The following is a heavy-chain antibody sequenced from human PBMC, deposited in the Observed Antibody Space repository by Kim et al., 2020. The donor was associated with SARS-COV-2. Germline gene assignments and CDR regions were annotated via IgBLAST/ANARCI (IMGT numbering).Heavy chain of an antibody. J-gene: IGHJ6*02. D-gene: IGHD3-10*01. CDR1: GYTFTSYD. CDR3: ARGSSRYYYGSGLVHYYYYGMDV. V-gene: IGHV1-8*01. Sequence: ASVKVSCKASGYTFTSYDINWVRQATGQGLEWMGWMNPNSGNTGYAQKFQGRVTMTRNTSISTAYMELSSLRSEDTAVYYCARGSSRYYYGSGLVHYYYYGMDVWGQGTTVTVSS. CDR2: MNPNSGNT.